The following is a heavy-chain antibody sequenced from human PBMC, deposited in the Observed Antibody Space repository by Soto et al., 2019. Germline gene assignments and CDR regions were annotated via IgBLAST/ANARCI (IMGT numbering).Heavy chain of an antibody. D-gene: IGHD6-19*01. V-gene: IGHV5-51*01. J-gene: IGHJ2*01. CDR2: IYPGDSET. CDR3: ARHLGVTVAGTRWYFDL. Sequence: EVQLVQSGPEVRKPGESLRISCETSGYKFTTYWIAWLRQMPGKGLEWMGIIYPGDSETRYNPSFQGQVTILVDKTNNTSYLQWSSLKASDTAKYYCARHLGVTVAGTRWYFDLWGRGTLLTVSS. CDR1: GYKFTTYW.